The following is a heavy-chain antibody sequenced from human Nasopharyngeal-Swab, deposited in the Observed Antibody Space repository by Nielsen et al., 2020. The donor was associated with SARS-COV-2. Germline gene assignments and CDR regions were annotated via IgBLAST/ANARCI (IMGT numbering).Heavy chain of an antibody. D-gene: IGHD4-23*01. CDR2: IYPGDSDT. CDR3: ARRTTVVTRGPFDY. Sequence: KVSCKGSGYSFTSYWIGWVRQMPGKGLEWRGIIYPGDSDTRYSPSFQGQVTISADKSISTAYLQWSSPKASDTAMYYCARRTTVVTRGPFDYWGQGTLVTVSS. CDR1: GYSFTSYW. J-gene: IGHJ4*02. V-gene: IGHV5-51*01.